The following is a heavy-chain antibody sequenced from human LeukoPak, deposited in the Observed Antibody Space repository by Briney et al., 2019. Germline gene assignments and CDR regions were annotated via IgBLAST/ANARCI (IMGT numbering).Heavy chain of an antibody. J-gene: IGHJ4*02. D-gene: IGHD6-19*01. Sequence: TGGSLRLSCAASGFTSSSYWMHWVRQAPGKGLVWVSRISGDGTARNYADSVKGRFTISRDDAKNTVDLQMNSLRGEDTAVYYCARDPSGSGWSLNNWGQGTLVTVSS. CDR2: ISGDGTAR. V-gene: IGHV3-74*01. CDR1: GFTSSSYW. CDR3: ARDPSGSGWSLNN.